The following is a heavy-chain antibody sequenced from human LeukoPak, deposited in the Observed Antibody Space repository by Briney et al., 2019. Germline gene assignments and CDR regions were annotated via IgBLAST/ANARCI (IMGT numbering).Heavy chain of an antibody. CDR1: GFTSSDNF. J-gene: IGHJ4*02. V-gene: IGHV3-11*01. Sequence: GSLRLSCAAAGFTSSDNFMSWVRQAPGKGREWVSYISKSDSTTYYADTVKGRFTISRDSAKNSVYLYMNSLRAEDTAVYYCVIHPQGIDYWGQGTLVTVSS. CDR2: ISKSDSTT. CDR3: VIHPQGIDY.